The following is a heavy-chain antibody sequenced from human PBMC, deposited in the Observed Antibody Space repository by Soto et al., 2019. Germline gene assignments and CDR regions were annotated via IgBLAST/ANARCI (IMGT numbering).Heavy chain of an antibody. Sequence: QVQLQESGPGLVKPSQTLSLTCTVSGGSISSGGYYWSWIRQHPGKGLEWIGYIYYSGSTYYNPSLKRRVTISVDTSKHQFSLKLSSVTAADTAVYYCASRIQPKVSDDAFDIWGQGTMVTVSS. CDR2: IYYSGST. CDR1: GGSISSGGYY. J-gene: IGHJ3*02. D-gene: IGHD5-18*01. CDR3: ASRIQPKVSDDAFDI. V-gene: IGHV4-31*03.